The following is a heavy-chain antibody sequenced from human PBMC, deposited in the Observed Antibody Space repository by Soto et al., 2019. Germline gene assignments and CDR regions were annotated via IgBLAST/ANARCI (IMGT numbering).Heavy chain of an antibody. CDR1: GGSISSGDYY. D-gene: IGHD2-15*01. J-gene: IGHJ6*02. Sequence: QVQLQESGPGLVKPSQTLSLTCTVSGGSISSGDYYWSWIRQPPGKGLEWIGYIYYSGSTYYNPSLKSRVTISVDTSKNQFSLKLSSVTAADTAVYYCARAVVVAANYHYGMDVWGQGTTVTVSS. CDR3: ARAVVVAANYHYGMDV. V-gene: IGHV4-30-4*01. CDR2: IYYSGST.